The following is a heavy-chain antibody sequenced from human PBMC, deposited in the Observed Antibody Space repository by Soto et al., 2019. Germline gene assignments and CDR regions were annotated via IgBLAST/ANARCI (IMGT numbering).Heavy chain of an antibody. CDR1: GFTFSSYA. V-gene: IGHV3-30-3*01. D-gene: IGHD3-9*01. CDR2: ISYDGSNK. Sequence: SLRLSCAASGFTFSSYAMHWVRQAPGKGLEWVAVISYDGSNKYYADSVKGRFTISRDNSKNTLYLQMNSLRAEDTAVYYCARDYRHYDILTGYLFYYGMDVWGQGTTVTVSS. CDR3: ARDYRHYDILTGYLFYYGMDV. J-gene: IGHJ6*02.